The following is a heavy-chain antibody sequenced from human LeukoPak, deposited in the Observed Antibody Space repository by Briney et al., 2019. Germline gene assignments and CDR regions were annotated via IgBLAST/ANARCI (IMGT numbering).Heavy chain of an antibody. J-gene: IGHJ3*02. D-gene: IGHD1-1*01. CDR1: GGSISSSTYY. CDR3: ARSREQQLDPNAFDI. Sequence: PSETLSLTCTVSGGSISSSTYYWGWIRQPPGKGLEWIGSIYHSGSTYYNPSLKSRVTISVDTSKNQFSLKLSSVTAADTAVYYCARSREQQLDPNAFDIWGQGTMVTVSS. V-gene: IGHV4-39*07. CDR2: IYHSGST.